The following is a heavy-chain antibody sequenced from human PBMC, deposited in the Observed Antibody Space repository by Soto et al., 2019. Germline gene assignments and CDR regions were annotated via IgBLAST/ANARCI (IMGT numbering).Heavy chain of an antibody. Sequence: PSETLSLTCTVSGGSISGYYWSWIRQPLGKGLEWIGYIYYSGSTTYNPSNESRVTISLNTFNNQFSLKLSSVTAADTALYYCARNWGYKSPSDYWGQGTLVTVSS. CDR2: IYYSGST. CDR3: ARNWGYKSPSDY. V-gene: IGHV4-59*01. J-gene: IGHJ4*02. CDR1: GGSISGYY. D-gene: IGHD7-27*01.